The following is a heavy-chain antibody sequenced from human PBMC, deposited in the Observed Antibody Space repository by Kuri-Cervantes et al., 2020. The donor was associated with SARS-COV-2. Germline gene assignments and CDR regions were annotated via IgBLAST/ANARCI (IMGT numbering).Heavy chain of an antibody. V-gene: IGHV3-30-3*01. CDR3: ARAYSGSYYDAFDI. Sequence: GESLKISCVASGFTFSSYAMHWVRQAPGKGLEWVAVISYDGSNKYYADSVKGRFTISRDNSKNTLYLQMNSLRAEDTAVYYCARAYSGSYYDAFDIWGQGTMVTVSS. D-gene: IGHD1-26*01. J-gene: IGHJ3*02. CDR2: ISYDGSNK. CDR1: GFTFSSYA.